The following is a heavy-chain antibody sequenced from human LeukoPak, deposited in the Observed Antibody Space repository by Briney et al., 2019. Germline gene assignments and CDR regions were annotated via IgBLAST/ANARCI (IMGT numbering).Heavy chain of an antibody. CDR1: GGSFSGYY. Sequence: PSETLSLTCAVYGGSFSGYYWSWIRQPPGKGLEWIGEINHSGSTNYNPSLKSRVTISVDTSKNQFSLKLSSVTAADTAVYYCAGVGRVLRFLQGSGGPRPDYWGQGTLVTVSS. CDR2: INHSGST. CDR3: AGVGRVLRFLQGSGGPRPDY. V-gene: IGHV4-34*01. J-gene: IGHJ4*02. D-gene: IGHD3-3*01.